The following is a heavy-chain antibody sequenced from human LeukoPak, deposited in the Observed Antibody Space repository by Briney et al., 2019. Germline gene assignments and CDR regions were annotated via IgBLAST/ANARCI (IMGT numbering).Heavy chain of an antibody. CDR1: GGSISTYY. CDR2: IYYSGST. V-gene: IGHV4-59*12. Sequence: SETLSLTCTVSGGSISTYYWSWIRQSPGKGLEWIGYIYYSGSTKYNPSLGSRVTISVDTSKNQFSLKLSSVTAADTAVYYCARVRYFDSSGYYYDFDYWGQGTLVTVSS. J-gene: IGHJ4*02. CDR3: ARVRYFDSSGYYYDFDY. D-gene: IGHD3-22*01.